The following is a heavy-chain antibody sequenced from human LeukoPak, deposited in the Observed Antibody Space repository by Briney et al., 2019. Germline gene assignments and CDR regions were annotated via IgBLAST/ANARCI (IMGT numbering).Heavy chain of an antibody. CDR1: GYSISSGYY. CDR2: IYHSGST. D-gene: IGHD3-3*01. Sequence: SETLSLTCAVSGYSISSGYYWGWIRQPPGKGLEWIGSIYHSGSTYYNPSLKSRVTISVDTSKNQCSVKLSSVTAADTAVYYCARAYYDFWSGYYTGGYFDYWGQGTLVTVSS. CDR3: ARAYYDFWSGYYTGGYFDY. J-gene: IGHJ4*02. V-gene: IGHV4-38-2*01.